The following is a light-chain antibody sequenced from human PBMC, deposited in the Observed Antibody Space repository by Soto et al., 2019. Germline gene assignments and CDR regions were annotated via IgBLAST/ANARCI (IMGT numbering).Light chain of an antibody. Sequence: IQLTQSPSFLSPSIGESVTITCRASQGISSYLAWYQQKPGKAPKLLIYAASTLQSGVPSRFSGSGSGTDFTLTISCLQSEDFATYYCQQYYSYPFTFGPGTKVDIK. CDR2: AAS. J-gene: IGKJ3*01. CDR3: QQYYSYPFT. CDR1: QGISSY. V-gene: IGKV1-8*01.